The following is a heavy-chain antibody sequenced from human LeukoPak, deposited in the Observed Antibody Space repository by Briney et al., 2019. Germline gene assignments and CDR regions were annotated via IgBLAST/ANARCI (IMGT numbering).Heavy chain of an antibody. D-gene: IGHD3-10*01. CDR2: IKQDGSEK. Sequence: PGGSLRLSCAASGFTFSSHWMSWVRQAPGKGLEWVANIKQDGSEKYYVDSVKGRFTISRDNAKNSLYLQMNSLRAEDTAVYYCARDPEDYYGQWFDPWGQGTLVTVSS. CDR1: GFTFSSHW. J-gene: IGHJ5*02. V-gene: IGHV3-7*01. CDR3: ARDPEDYYGQWFDP.